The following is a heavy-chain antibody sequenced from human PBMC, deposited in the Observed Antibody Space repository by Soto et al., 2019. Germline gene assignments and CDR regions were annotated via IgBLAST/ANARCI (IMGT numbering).Heavy chain of an antibody. D-gene: IGHD3-10*01. CDR2: ISAYNGNT. CDR3: ARVFNMVRGVPYYFDC. V-gene: IGHV1-18*04. CDR1: GYTFTGYG. Sequence: ASVKVSCKASGYTFTGYGISWVRQAPGQGLEWMGWISAYNGNTNYAEKLQGRVNMTTDTSTSTAYMELRSMRSDDTAVYYCARVFNMVRGVPYYFDCWGKGTRVSVSS. J-gene: IGHJ4*02.